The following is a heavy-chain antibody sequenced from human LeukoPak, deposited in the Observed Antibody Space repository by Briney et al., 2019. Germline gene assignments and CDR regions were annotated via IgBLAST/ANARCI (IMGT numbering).Heavy chain of an antibody. J-gene: IGHJ3*02. Sequence: GSSVKVSCKASGGTFSSYVISWVRQAPGQGREGMGGAIPICGTANYAQKVQGRVTITTDESTSTAYIELRSQRAEDTAVYYCATVLGIRDAFDIWGQGTMVTVSS. CDR2: AIPICGTA. CDR1: GGTFSSYV. CDR3: ATVLGIRDAFDI. V-gene: IGHV1-69*05. D-gene: IGHD7-27*01.